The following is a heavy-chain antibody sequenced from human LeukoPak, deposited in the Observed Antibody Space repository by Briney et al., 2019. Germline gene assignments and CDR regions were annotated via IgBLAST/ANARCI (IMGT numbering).Heavy chain of an antibody. J-gene: IGHJ3*02. CDR3: ARVGSPLNLHNAFDI. Sequence: ASVKVSCKASGYTFTGYYMHWVRQAPGQGLEWMGWINPNSGGTNYAQKFQGRVTMTRDTSISTAYMELSRLRSDDTAVYYCARVGSPLNLHNAFDIWGQGTMVTVSS. CDR2: INPNSGGT. V-gene: IGHV1-2*02. D-gene: IGHD2-2*03. CDR1: GYTFTGYY.